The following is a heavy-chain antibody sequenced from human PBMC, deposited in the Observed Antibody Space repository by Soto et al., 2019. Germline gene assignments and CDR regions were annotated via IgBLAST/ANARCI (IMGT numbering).Heavy chain of an antibody. J-gene: IGHJ4*02. D-gene: IGHD6-6*01. CDR3: ARDRGSSPHPYYFDY. CDR2: IWYDGSNK. V-gene: IGHV3-33*01. CDR1: GFTFSSYG. Sequence: GGSLRLSCAASGFTFSSYGMHWVRQAPGKGLEWVAVIWYDGSNKYYADSVKGRFTISRDNSKNTLYPQMNSLRAEDTAVYYCARDRGSSPHPYYFDYWGQGTLVTVSS.